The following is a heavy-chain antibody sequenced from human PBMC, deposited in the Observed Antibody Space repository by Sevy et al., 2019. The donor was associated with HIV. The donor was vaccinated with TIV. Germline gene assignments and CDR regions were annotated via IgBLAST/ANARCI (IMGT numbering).Heavy chain of an antibody. D-gene: IGHD3-3*01. V-gene: IGHV3-64D*06. CDR2: ISSNGGST. CDR3: VNNGGVDYDFWSGYSAGYFDY. Sequence: GGSLRLSCSASGFTFSSYAMHWVRQAPGKGLEYVSAISSNGGSTYYADSVKGRFTISRDNSKNTLYLQMSSLRAEDTAVYYCVNNGGVDYDFWSGYSAGYFDYWGQGTLVTVSS. J-gene: IGHJ4*02. CDR1: GFTFSSYA.